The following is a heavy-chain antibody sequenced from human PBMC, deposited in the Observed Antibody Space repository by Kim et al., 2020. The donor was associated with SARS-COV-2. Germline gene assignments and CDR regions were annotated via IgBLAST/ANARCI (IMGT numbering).Heavy chain of an antibody. CDR2: IKSKTDGGTT. D-gene: IGHD6-19*01. CDR3: TTDVEMAEYYYYYGMDV. J-gene: IGHJ6*02. Sequence: GGSLRLSCAASGFTFSNAWMSWVRQAPGKGLEWVGRIKSKTDGGTTDYAAPVKGRFTISRDDSKNTLYLQMNSLKTEDTAVYYCTTDVEMAEYYYYYGMDVWGQGTTVTVSS. CDR1: GFTFSNAW. V-gene: IGHV3-15*01.